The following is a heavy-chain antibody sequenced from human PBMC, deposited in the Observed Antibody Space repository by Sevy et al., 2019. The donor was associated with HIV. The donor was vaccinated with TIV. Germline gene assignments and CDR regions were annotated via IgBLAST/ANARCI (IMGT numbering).Heavy chain of an antibody. V-gene: IGHV3-23*01. CDR1: GFPFSNYA. CDR3: AKRRVQSGLSGGGANFGMDV. CDR2: LIGGGSRT. Sequence: GGSLRLSCAASGFPFSNYAMSWVRQAPGKGLEWVSTLIGGGSRTYYADSVTGRFIISRDNSRNTLYLQMNSLRAEDTAIYYCAKRRVQSGLSGGGANFGMDVCGRGTAVTVSS. D-gene: IGHD2-8*02. J-gene: IGHJ6*02.